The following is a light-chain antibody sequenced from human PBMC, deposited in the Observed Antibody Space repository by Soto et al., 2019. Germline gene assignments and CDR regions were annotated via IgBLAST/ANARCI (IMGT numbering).Light chain of an antibody. CDR2: YDS. Sequence: SYELTQPPSVSVAPGKTARITCGGNNSGSKSVHWYQQKPRQAPVLVIYYDSDRPSGTPERFSGSNSGNTATLTISRVEDGDEADYYCQVWGSSSDHYVFGTGTKVTVL. CDR1: NSGSKS. V-gene: IGLV3-21*04. J-gene: IGLJ1*01. CDR3: QVWGSSSDHYV.